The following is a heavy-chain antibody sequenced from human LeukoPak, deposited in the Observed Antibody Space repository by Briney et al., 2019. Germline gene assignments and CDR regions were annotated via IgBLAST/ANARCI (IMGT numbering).Heavy chain of an antibody. V-gene: IGHV4-61*02. CDR2: IYTSGST. D-gene: IGHD1-26*01. CDR3: AKSGGYGLIDY. J-gene: IGHJ4*02. Sequence: SETLSLTCTVSGGSISSGSYYWSWIRQPAGKGLEWIGRIYTSGSTNYNPSLKSRVIISVDTSKNQFSLELSSVTAADTAMYYCAKSGGYGLIDYWGQGTLVTVSS. CDR1: GGSISSGSYY.